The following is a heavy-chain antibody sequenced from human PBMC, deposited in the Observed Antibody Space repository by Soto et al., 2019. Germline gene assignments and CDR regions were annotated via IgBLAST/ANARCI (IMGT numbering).Heavy chain of an antibody. Sequence: QVQLVQSGAEVKKPGSSVKVSCKASADTFNSYSLSWLRQAPGQRLEWMGGITPVFGTADYAQSFEDRLTITADDSTSTGYMELSSLRSDDTAVYYCARSLDGTTVTNWFDPWGQGALVTVSS. V-gene: IGHV1-69*01. J-gene: IGHJ5*02. CDR1: ADTFNSYS. CDR2: ITPVFGTA. D-gene: IGHD4-17*01. CDR3: ARSLDGTTVTNWFDP.